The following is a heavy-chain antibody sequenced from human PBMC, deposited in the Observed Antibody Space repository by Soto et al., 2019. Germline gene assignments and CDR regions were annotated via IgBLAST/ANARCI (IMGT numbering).Heavy chain of an antibody. CDR2: IKQDGSEK. Sequence: GGALRLSCAASGFTFSSYWMSWVRQAPGKGLEWVANIKQDGSEKYYVDSVKGRFTISRDNARNSLYLQMNSLRDEDTAVYYCARDVGYYYESSGYYRFDYWGEGT. D-gene: IGHD3-22*01. CDR3: ARDVGYYYESSGYYRFDY. CDR1: GFTFSSYW. J-gene: IGHJ4*02. V-gene: IGHV3-7*01.